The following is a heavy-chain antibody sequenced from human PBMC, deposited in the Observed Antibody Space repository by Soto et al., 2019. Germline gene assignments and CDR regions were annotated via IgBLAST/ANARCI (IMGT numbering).Heavy chain of an antibody. Sequence: QVQLVESGGGVVQPGRSLRLSCAASGFTFSSYGMHWVRQAPGKGLEWVAVIWYDGSNKYYADSVKGRFTISRDNSKNKLYLQMDGLRAEDTAVYYCARDLKNGIWFDPWGQGTLVTVSS. CDR2: IWYDGSNK. CDR3: ARDLKNGIWFDP. CDR1: GFTFSSYG. D-gene: IGHD1-26*01. J-gene: IGHJ5*02. V-gene: IGHV3-33*01.